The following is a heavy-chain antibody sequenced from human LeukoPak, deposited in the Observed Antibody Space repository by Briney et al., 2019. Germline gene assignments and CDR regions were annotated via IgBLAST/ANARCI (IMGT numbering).Heavy chain of an antibody. V-gene: IGHV4-34*01. CDR2: INHSGST. D-gene: IGHD3-9*01. Sequence: SETLSLTCAVYGGSFSGYYWSWIRQPPGKGLEWLGEINHSGSTNYNPSLKSRVTISVDTSKNQFSLKLSSVTAADTAVYYCARNFDWSYGMDVWGQGTTVTVSS. CDR1: GGSFSGYY. CDR3: ARNFDWSYGMDV. J-gene: IGHJ6*02.